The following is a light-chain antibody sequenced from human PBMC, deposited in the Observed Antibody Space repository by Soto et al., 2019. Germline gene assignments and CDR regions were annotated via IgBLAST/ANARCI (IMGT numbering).Light chain of an antibody. CDR2: GAS. Sequence: EVVLTQSPGTLSLSPGERATLSCRASQSLSSIYLAWYQQKPGQAPRLLIYGASSRATGIPDRFSGSGSGTDFTLTISRLEPEDFAVFYCQQYVSSPITFGQGTRLEIK. V-gene: IGKV3-20*01. CDR1: QSLSSIY. J-gene: IGKJ5*01. CDR3: QQYVSSPIT.